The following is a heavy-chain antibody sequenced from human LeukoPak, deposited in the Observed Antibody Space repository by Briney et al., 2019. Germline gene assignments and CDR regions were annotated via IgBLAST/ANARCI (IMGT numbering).Heavy chain of an antibody. D-gene: IGHD1-26*01. Sequence: SETLSLTCTVSGGSISSYYWGWIRQPPGKGLEWIGHIYYSGSTNYNPSLKSRVTISLDTSKNQFSLKLSSVTAADTAIYYCARSDSGSYYRHWGQGTLVTVSS. CDR1: GGSISSYY. CDR2: IYYSGST. J-gene: IGHJ4*02. V-gene: IGHV4-59*01. CDR3: ARSDSGSYYRH.